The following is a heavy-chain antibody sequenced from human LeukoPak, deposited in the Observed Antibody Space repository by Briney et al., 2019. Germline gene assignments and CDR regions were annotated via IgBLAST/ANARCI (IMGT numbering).Heavy chain of an antibody. CDR1: GYTFTSYY. J-gene: IGHJ3*02. Sequence: ASVKVSCKASGYTFTSYYMHWVRQAPGQGLEWMGIINPSGGGTSYAQKFQGRVTMTRSTSTSTVYMEVSSLRSEDTAVYYCARDLKAADYDTEGSFDIWGQGTMVTVSS. CDR3: ARDLKAADYDTEGSFDI. V-gene: IGHV1-46*01. CDR2: INPSGGGT. D-gene: IGHD3-22*01.